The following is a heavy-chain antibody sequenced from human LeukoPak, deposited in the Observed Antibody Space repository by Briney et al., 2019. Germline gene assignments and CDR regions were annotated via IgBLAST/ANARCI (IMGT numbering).Heavy chain of an antibody. CDR2: IRSKANSYAT. V-gene: IGHV3-73*01. CDR1: GFTFSGSA. Sequence: GGSLRLSSAASGFTFSGSAMHWVRQASGKGLEWVGRIRSKANSYATAYAASVKGRFSISRDDSKTTAYLQMNSLKTEDTAVYYCTRRSSGWYGYYFDYWGQGTLATVSS. CDR3: TRRSSGWYGYYFDY. J-gene: IGHJ4*02. D-gene: IGHD6-19*01.